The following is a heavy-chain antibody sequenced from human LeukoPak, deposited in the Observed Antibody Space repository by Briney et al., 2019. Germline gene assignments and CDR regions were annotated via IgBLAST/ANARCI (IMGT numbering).Heavy chain of an antibody. J-gene: IGHJ4*02. CDR3: ARGRYCSGHNCYFDY. CDR1: GFTFSNYW. D-gene: IGHD2-15*01. CDR2: IEGDGSGT. V-gene: IGHV3-74*01. Sequence: GGSLRLSCAASGFTFSNYWMHWVRQAPGKGLVWVSRIEGDGSGTNYADSVKGRFTISRDNAKNSLYLQMNSLRAEDTAVYYCARGRYCSGHNCYFDYWGQGTLVTVSS.